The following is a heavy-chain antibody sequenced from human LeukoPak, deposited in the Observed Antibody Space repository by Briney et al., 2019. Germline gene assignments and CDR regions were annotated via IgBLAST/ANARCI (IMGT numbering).Heavy chain of an antibody. CDR3: ARGFTGWVTSPIDY. CDR1: GFTFSSYW. J-gene: IGHJ4*02. V-gene: IGHV3-48*03. Sequence: PGGSLRLSCAASGFTFSSYWMSWVRQAPGKGLEWVSYISNSGSTIYYAGSVKGRFTISRDNAKNSLYLQMDSLRAEDTAVYYCARGFTGWVTSPIDYWGQGTLVTVSS. D-gene: IGHD2-2*01. CDR2: ISNSGSTI.